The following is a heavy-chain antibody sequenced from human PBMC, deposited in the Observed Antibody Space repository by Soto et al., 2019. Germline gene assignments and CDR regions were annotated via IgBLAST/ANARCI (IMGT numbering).Heavy chain of an antibody. CDR1: WFSPITSGMC. Sequence: SGPTLGDPTQTLTLTRTSSWFSPITSGMCVSWIRQPPGKALEWLALIDWDDDKYYSTSLKTRLTISKDTSKNQVVLTMTNMDPVDTATYYCARTYSSSLRAGFDPWGQGTLVTVSS. CDR3: ARTYSSSLRAGFDP. V-gene: IGHV2-70*01. CDR2: IDWDDDK. J-gene: IGHJ5*02. D-gene: IGHD6-6*01.